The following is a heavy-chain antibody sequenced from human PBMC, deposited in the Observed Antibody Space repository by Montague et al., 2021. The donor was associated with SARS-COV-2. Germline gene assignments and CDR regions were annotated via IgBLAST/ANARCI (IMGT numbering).Heavy chain of an antibody. J-gene: IGHJ5*02. V-gene: IGHV4-39*01. Sequence: SETLSLTCTVSGVSISSSSYYWGWIRQPPGKGLEWIGSIYYSGSTYYNPSLKSRVTISVDTSKNQFSLKLSSVTAADTAVYYCATRYCSSTSCWGFDPWGQGTLVTVSS. CDR3: ATRYCSSTSCWGFDP. CDR2: IYYSGST. CDR1: GVSISSSSYY. D-gene: IGHD2-2*01.